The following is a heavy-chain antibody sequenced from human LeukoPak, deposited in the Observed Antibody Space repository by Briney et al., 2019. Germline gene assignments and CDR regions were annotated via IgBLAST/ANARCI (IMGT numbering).Heavy chain of an antibody. CDR2: ISAYNGNT. CDR1: GYTFTSYG. CDR3: ARDTYDFWSGHHSGYFDY. D-gene: IGHD3-3*01. V-gene: IGHV1-18*01. Sequence: ASVKVSCKASGYTFTSYGISWVRQAPGQGLERMGWISAYNGNTNYAQKLQGRVTMTTDTSTSTAYMELRSLRSDDTAVYYCARDTYDFWSGHHSGYFDYWGQGTLVTASS. J-gene: IGHJ4*02.